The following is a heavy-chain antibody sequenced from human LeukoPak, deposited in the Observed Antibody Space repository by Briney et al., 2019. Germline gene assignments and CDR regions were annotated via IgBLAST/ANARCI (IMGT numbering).Heavy chain of an antibody. CDR2: ISTSGSYI. V-gene: IGHV3-21*01. CDR3: AREYESDF. Sequence: SGGSLRLSCAASGFTFSRYNMNWVRQAPGKGLEWVSSISTSGSYIYYADSVKGRFTISRDNAKNSLFLQMSSLRADGTAVYYCAREYESDFWGQGTLVTVSS. D-gene: IGHD3-3*01. J-gene: IGHJ4*02. CDR1: GFTFSRYN.